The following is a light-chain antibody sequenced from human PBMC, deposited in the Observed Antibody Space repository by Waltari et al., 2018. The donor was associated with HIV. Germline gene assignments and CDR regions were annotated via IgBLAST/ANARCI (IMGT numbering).Light chain of an antibody. V-gene: IGLV2-8*01. CDR2: EVS. CDR1: SSDVGGYNY. Sequence: QSALTQPPSASGSPGQSVTIPCTGTSSDVGGYNYVSWYQHHPGKAPKLMIYEVSKRPSGVPERFSGSKSGNTASLTVSGLQAEDEADYYCNSYVGSNNYIFGTGTKVTVL. J-gene: IGLJ1*01. CDR3: NSYVGSNNYI.